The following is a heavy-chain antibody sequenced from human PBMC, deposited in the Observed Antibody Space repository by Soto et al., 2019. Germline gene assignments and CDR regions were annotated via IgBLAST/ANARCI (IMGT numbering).Heavy chain of an antibody. J-gene: IGHJ6*02. Sequence: SETLSLTCTVYGGSISSGGYYWSWIRQHPGKGLEWIGYIYYSGSTYYNPSLKSRVTISVDTSKNQFSLKLSSVTAADTAVYYCARDSKTRIAAAGPYGMDVWGQGTTVTVSS. CDR3: ARDSKTRIAAAGPYGMDV. CDR2: IYYSGST. CDR1: GGSISSGGYY. D-gene: IGHD6-13*01. V-gene: IGHV4-31*03.